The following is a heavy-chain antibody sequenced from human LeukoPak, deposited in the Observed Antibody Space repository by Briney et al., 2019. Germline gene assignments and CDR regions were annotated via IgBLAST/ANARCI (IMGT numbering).Heavy chain of an antibody. J-gene: IGHJ4*02. V-gene: IGHV3-7*03. Sequence: GGSLRLSCVDSGFTLSSYRMTWVRQAPGKGLEWVANIKQDGREKHYVDAVKGRFTISRDNAKNSLYLQMNSLRADDTAVYYSARGSNYAFDSWGQGTLVTVSS. D-gene: IGHD5-18*01. CDR1: GFTLSSYR. CDR3: ARGSNYAFDS. CDR2: IKQDGREK.